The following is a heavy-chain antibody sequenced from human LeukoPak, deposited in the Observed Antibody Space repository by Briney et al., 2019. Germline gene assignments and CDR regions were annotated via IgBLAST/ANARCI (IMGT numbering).Heavy chain of an antibody. CDR3: AKSNYFDSGGYYFFDY. CDR1: GFTFSSYS. J-gene: IGHJ4*02. Sequence: GGSLRLSCAASGFTFSSYSMNWVRQAPGKGLEWVSGISVSGGSTNYADSVKGRFTISRDNSKNTLYLQMNSLRAEDTAVYYCAKSNYFDSGGYYFFDYWGQGTLVTVSS. D-gene: IGHD3-22*01. CDR2: ISVSGGST. V-gene: IGHV3-23*01.